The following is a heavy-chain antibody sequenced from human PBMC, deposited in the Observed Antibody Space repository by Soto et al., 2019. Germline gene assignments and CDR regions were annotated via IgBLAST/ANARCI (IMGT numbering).Heavy chain of an antibody. D-gene: IGHD4-17*01. Sequence: ASVKVSCKASGGTFSSYTISWVRQAPGQGLEWMGRIIPILGIANYAQKFQGRVTITADKSTSTAYMELSSLRSEDTAVYYCARGDYVGNDAFDIWGQGTMVTVSS. V-gene: IGHV1-69*02. J-gene: IGHJ3*02. CDR2: IIPILGIA. CDR1: GGTFSSYT. CDR3: ARGDYVGNDAFDI.